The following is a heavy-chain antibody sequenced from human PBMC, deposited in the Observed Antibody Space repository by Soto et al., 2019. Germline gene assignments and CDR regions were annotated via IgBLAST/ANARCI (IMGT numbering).Heavy chain of an antibody. J-gene: IGHJ6*03. D-gene: IGHD4-17*01. CDR2: IGTAGDT. CDR3: ARGDYEFNYYYMDV. V-gene: IGHV3-13*01. Sequence: GGSLRLSCAASGFTFSSYDMHWVRQATGKGLEWVSAIGTAGDTYYPGSVKGRFTISRENAKNSLYLQMNSLRAGDTAVYYCARGDYEFNYYYMDVWGKGTTVTVSS. CDR1: GFTFSSYD.